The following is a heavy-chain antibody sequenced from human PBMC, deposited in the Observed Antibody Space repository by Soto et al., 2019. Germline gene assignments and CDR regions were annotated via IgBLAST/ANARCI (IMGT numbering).Heavy chain of an antibody. Sequence: PSETLSLTCAVSGGSISSGGYSWSWILQPPGKGLEWIGYIYHSGSTYYNPSLKSRVTISVDRSKNQFSLNLSSVTAADTAVYYCARLVRDSSFCGFDYWGQGTLVTVSS. J-gene: IGHJ4*02. CDR2: IYHSGST. CDR1: GGSISSGGYS. CDR3: ARLVRDSSFCGFDY. V-gene: IGHV4-30-2*01. D-gene: IGHD3-22*01.